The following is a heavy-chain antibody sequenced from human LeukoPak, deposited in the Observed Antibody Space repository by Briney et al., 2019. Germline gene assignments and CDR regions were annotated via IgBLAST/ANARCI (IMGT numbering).Heavy chain of an antibody. CDR2: ISWNSGTI. Sequence: GRSLRLSCAASGFTFDDYAMHWVRQGPGQGLEWVSGISWNSGTIGYADSVKGRFTISRDNAKNSLYLQMNSLRAEDTALYYCAKVKGGLGPGTYVDCWGQGSLVTVSS. J-gene: IGHJ4*02. CDR3: AKVKGGLGPGTYVDC. D-gene: IGHD1-7*01. V-gene: IGHV3-9*01. CDR1: GFTFDDYA.